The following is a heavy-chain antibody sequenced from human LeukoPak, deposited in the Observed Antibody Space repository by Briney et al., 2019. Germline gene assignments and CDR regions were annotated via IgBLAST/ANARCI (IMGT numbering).Heavy chain of an antibody. D-gene: IGHD3-10*01. J-gene: IGHJ4*02. CDR2: ISYDGSNK. CDR3: AKDQVRGVIGFSLHY. Sequence: GGSLRLSCAASGFTFSSYGMHWVRQAPGKGLEWVAVISYDGSNKYYADSVKGRFTISRDNSKNTLYLQMNSLRADDTAVYYCAKDQVRGVIGFSLHYRGQGTLVTVSS. V-gene: IGHV3-30*18. CDR1: GFTFSSYG.